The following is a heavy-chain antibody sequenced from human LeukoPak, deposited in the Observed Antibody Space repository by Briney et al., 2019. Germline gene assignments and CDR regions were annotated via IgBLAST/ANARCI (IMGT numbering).Heavy chain of an antibody. J-gene: IGHJ6*03. CDR3: ARVKDCSSTSCYNLVYYYYMDV. CDR2: IYYSGST. D-gene: IGHD2-2*02. Sequence: SETLSLTCSVSGYSISSGDYYWSWIRQPPGKGLEWIGYIYYSGSTYYNPSLKSRVTISVDTSKNQFSLKLSSVTAADTAVYYCARVKDCSSTSCYNLVYYYYMDVWGKGTTVTVSS. CDR1: GYSISSGDYY. V-gene: IGHV4-30-4*02.